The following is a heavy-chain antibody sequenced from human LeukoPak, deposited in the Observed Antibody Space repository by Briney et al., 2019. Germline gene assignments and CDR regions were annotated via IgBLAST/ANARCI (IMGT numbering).Heavy chain of an antibody. CDR3: AKDVGSSWYDGWFDP. V-gene: IGHV3-9*01. Sequence: GRSLRLSFAASGFTFDDYAMHWVRQAPGKGLEWVSGISWNSGSIGYADSVKGRFTISRDNAKSSLYLQMNSLRAEDTALYYCAKDVGSSWYDGWFDPWGQGTLVTVSS. CDR1: GFTFDDYA. J-gene: IGHJ5*02. D-gene: IGHD6-13*01. CDR2: ISWNSGSI.